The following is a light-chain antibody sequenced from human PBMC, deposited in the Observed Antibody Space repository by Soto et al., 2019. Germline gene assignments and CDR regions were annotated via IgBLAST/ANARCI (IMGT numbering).Light chain of an antibody. V-gene: IGKV1-9*01. CDR2: AAS. Sequence: DIQLTQSPSFLSASVGDRVTITCRASQGISSYLAWYQQKPGKAPKLLIYAASTLQSGVPSRFRGSGSGTEFTLTISSLQPEDFATYYFQQLNSYPRTFGPGTKVDIK. CDR1: QGISSY. J-gene: IGKJ3*01. CDR3: QQLNSYPRT.